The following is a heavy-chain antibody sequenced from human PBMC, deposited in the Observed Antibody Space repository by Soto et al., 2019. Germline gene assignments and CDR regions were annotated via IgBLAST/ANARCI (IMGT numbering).Heavy chain of an antibody. V-gene: IGHV3-48*01. D-gene: IGHD3-16*01. CDR1: GFTFSRNS. CDR2: ISRSSSTI. Sequence: EVQLVESGGGLVQPGGSLRLSCAASGFTFSRNSMNWVRQAPGKGLEWVSYISRSSSTIYYADSVKGRFTISRDNAKNSLYLQMNRLRAEDTAVYYCARDDEMGYFDYWGQGTLVTVSS. J-gene: IGHJ4*02. CDR3: ARDDEMGYFDY.